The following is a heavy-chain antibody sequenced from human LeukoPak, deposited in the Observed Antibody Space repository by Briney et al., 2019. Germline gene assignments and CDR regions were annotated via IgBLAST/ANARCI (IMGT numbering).Heavy chain of an antibody. CDR1: GGSISSGSYY. CDR2: IYTSGST. V-gene: IGHV4-61*02. Sequence: SETLSLTCTVSGGSISSGSYYWSWLRQPAGKGLEWNGRIYTSGSTNYNPSLKSRVTISVETSKNQFSLKLSSVTAADTAVYYCARVSFGSGYYNYMDVWGKGTTVTVSS. CDR3: ARVSFGSGYYNYMDV. D-gene: IGHD3-10*01. J-gene: IGHJ6*03.